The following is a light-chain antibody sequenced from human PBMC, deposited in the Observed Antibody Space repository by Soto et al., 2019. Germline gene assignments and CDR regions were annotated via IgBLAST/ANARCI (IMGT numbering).Light chain of an antibody. V-gene: IGKV3-20*01. J-gene: IGKJ1*01. CDR1: QSVSGSY. Sequence: EFVWTQSPGTRSLSPGERATLSCRASQSVSGSYLAWYQQKPGQAPRLLIYGASSRATGIPDRFSGSGSGTDFTLTINRLEPEDFAVYYCQQYGTSRTFGQGTKV. CDR2: GAS. CDR3: QQYGTSRT.